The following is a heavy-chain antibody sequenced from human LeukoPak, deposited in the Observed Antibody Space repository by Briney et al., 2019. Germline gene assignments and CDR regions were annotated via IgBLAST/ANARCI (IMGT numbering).Heavy chain of an antibody. Sequence: ASVKVSCKASGYTLTGYYMHRVRQAPGQGLEWMGRINPNTGGTNYAQKFQGRVTMTRDTSISTAYLDLSSLRSDDTAVYYCARDSVLGAKWGQGTLVTVSS. CDR1: GYTLTGYY. V-gene: IGHV1-2*06. CDR3: ARDSVLGAK. D-gene: IGHD1-26*01. J-gene: IGHJ4*02. CDR2: INPNTGGT.